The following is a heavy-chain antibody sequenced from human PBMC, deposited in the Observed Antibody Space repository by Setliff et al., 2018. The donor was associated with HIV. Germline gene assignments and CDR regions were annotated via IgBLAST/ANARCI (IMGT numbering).Heavy chain of an antibody. V-gene: IGHV4-34*01. J-gene: IGHJ4*02. CDR2: INHSGST. D-gene: IGHD3-22*01. CDR1: GGSFSGYY. CDR3: ARVLDYYDSSPYYFDY. Sequence: SETLSLTCAVYGGSFSGYYWSWIRQPPGKGLEWIGEINHSGSTNYTPSLKSRVTISLDTSKSQFSLKLSSVTAADTAMYYCARVLDYYDSSPYYFDYWGQGTLVTVSS.